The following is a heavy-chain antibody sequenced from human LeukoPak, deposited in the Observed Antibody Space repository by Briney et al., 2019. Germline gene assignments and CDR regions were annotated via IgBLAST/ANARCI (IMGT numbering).Heavy chain of an antibody. V-gene: IGHV4-34*01. CDR1: GGSFSGYY. Sequence: PSETLSLTCAVYGGSFSGYYWSWIRQPPGKGLEWIGEINHSGSANYNPSLKSRVTISVDTPKNQFSLKLSSVTAADTAVYYCRATWGIMGTTFDYWGQGSLVTVSS. J-gene: IGHJ4*02. CDR3: RATWGIMGTTFDY. CDR2: INHSGSA. D-gene: IGHD3-16*01.